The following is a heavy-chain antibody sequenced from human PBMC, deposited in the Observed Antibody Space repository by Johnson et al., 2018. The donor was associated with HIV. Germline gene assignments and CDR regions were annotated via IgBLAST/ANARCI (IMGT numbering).Heavy chain of an antibody. D-gene: IGHD2-8*02. CDR2: MSTSGETV. J-gene: IGHJ3*01. Sequence: VRLVESGGGLVQPGGSLRLFCAASGFTFSDFFMSWIRQAPGKGLEWVAYMSTSGETVLYADSVKGRFPVSRDNTKNSLFLQIDTLRAEDTAVYYCARAKLGGVFDLWGQGTMVTVSS. CDR3: ARAKLGGVFDL. V-gene: IGHV3-11*04. CDR1: GFTFSDFF.